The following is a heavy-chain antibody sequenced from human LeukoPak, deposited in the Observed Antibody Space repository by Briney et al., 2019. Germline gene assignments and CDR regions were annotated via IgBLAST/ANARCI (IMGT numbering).Heavy chain of an antibody. J-gene: IGHJ4*02. CDR1: GGSISSYY. CDR2: IYYSGST. D-gene: IGHD3-3*01. V-gene: IGHV4-59*01. CDR3: AGSRITIFGVVKYYFDY. Sequence: SETLSLTCTVSGGSISSYYWSWIRQPPGKGLEWIGYIYYSGSTNYNPSLKSRVTISVDTSENQFSLKLSSVTAADTAVYYCAGSRITIFGVVKYYFDYWGQGTLVTVSS.